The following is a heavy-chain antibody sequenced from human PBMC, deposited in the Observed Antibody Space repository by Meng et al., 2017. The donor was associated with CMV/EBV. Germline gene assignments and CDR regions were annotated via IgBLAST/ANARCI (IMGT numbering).Heavy chain of an antibody. D-gene: IGHD3-16*02. CDR3: ARHSEEFYDYVWGSYRVLGIFDY. CDR1: GYTFTSYG. CDR2: ISAYNGNT. V-gene: IGHV1-18*01. J-gene: IGHJ4*02. Sequence: ASVKVSCKASGYTFTSYGISWVRQAPGQGLEWMGWISAYNGNTNYAQKLQGRVTMTTDTSTSTAYMELRSLGYDDTAVYYCARHSEEFYDYVWGSYRVLGIFDYWGQGTLVTVSS.